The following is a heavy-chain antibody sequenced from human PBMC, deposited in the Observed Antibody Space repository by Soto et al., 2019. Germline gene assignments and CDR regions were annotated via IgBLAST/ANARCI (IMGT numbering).Heavy chain of an antibody. CDR1: GYTFTSYG. V-gene: IGHV1-18*01. J-gene: IGHJ5*02. Sequence: ASVKVSCKASGYTFTSYGISWVRQAPGQGLEWMGWISAYNGNTNYAQKLQGRVTMTTDTSTNTAYMELRSLRSDDTAVYYCARDKVLRYFFLPPPSAGWFDPWGQGTLVTVSS. D-gene: IGHD3-9*01. CDR2: ISAYNGNT. CDR3: ARDKVLRYFFLPPPSAGWFDP.